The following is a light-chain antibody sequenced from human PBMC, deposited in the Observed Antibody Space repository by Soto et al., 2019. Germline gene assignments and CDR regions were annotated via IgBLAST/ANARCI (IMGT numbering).Light chain of an antibody. CDR3: QQTYSTPPT. CDR2: AAS. J-gene: IGKJ1*01. V-gene: IGKV1-39*01. Sequence: DIQMTQPPYSLSASVVDRVTITCRASQSISDFLNWYQQKPGKAPKLLIYAASTLQSGVPSRFSGSGSGTDFTLTISGLDPEDFATSSCQQTYSTPPTFGQGTKVDIK. CDR1: QSISDF.